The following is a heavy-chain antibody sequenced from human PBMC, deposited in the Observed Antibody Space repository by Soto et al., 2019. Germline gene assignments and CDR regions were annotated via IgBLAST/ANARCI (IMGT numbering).Heavy chain of an antibody. CDR2: IFHSGNA. CDR1: GGSIRNVY. CDR3: ARGYDIVVVPAAGAVYYGMDV. V-gene: IGHV4-59*01. Sequence: SETLSLTCTVSGGSIRNVYWSWIRQAPGKGLEWIGFIFHSGNAKYNPSLKSRVTISVDTSKNQFSLSLGSVTAAGTAVYYCARGYDIVVVPAAGAVYYGMDVWGQGTTVTVSS. D-gene: IGHD2-2*01. J-gene: IGHJ6*02.